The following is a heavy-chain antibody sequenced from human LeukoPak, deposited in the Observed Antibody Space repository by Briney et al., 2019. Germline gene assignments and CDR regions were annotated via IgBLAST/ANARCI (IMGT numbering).Heavy chain of an antibody. D-gene: IGHD3-22*01. CDR1: GYTFTSYD. Sequence: ASVKVSCKASGYTFTSYDINWVRQATGQGLEWMGWMNPNSGSTGYAQKFQGRVTMTRNTSISTAYMELSSLRSEDTAVYYCARAYDSSGYYYSSSRYYGMDVWGQGTTVTVSS. CDR3: ARAYDSSGYYYSSSRYYGMDV. V-gene: IGHV1-8*01. J-gene: IGHJ6*02. CDR2: MNPNSGST.